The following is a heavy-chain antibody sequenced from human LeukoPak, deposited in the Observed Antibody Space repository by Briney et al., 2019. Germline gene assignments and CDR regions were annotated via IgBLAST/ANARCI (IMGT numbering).Heavy chain of an antibody. CDR1: GFTFSSYS. Sequence: GGSLRLSCAASGFTFSSYSMSWVRQAPGKGLEWVANIKQDGSEKYYVDSVKGRFTISRDNAKNSLYLQMNSLRAEDTAVYYCARDSAGYSYGYGYYYYGMDVWGQGTTVTVS. J-gene: IGHJ6*02. CDR2: IKQDGSEK. CDR3: ARDSAGYSYGYGYYYYGMDV. D-gene: IGHD5-18*01. V-gene: IGHV3-7*03.